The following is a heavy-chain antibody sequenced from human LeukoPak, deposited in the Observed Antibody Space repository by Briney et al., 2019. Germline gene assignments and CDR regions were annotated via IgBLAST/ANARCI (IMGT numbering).Heavy chain of an antibody. D-gene: IGHD6-19*01. CDR2: LNADGNSI. Sequence: GGSLRLSCAASGFTFSNYWMHWVRHAPGKGLVWVSRLNADGNSITYADSVRGRFTISRDNAKNTVHLQMNSLRAEDTAVYYCAKGRYTSGGFDYWGQGTLVTVSS. J-gene: IGHJ4*02. CDR1: GFTFSNYW. CDR3: AKGRYTSGGFDY. V-gene: IGHV3-74*01.